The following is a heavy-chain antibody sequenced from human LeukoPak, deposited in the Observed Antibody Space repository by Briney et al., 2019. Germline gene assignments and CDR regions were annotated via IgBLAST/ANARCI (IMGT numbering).Heavy chain of an antibody. CDR2: INHSGST. CDR3: AGPGAGDLDY. Sequence: SETLSLTCAVYGGSFGSYYWSWIRQPPGKGLEWIGEINHSGSTNYNPSLKGRVTISVDTSKNHISLKLSSVTAADTAVYYCAGPGAGDLDYWGQGTLVTVSS. CDR1: GGSFGSYY. V-gene: IGHV4-34*01. J-gene: IGHJ4*02. D-gene: IGHD3-10*01.